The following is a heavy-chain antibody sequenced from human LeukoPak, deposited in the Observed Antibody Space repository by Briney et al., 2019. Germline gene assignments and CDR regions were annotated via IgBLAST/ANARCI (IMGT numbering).Heavy chain of an antibody. V-gene: IGHV1-18*01. D-gene: IGHD3-22*01. CDR2: ISAYNGNT. J-gene: IGHJ6*02. CDR1: GYTFTSYG. Sequence: ASVKVSCKASGYTFTSYGISWVRQAPGQGLEWMGWISAYNGNTNYAQKLQGRVTMTTDTSTSTAYMELRSLRSDDTALYYCARDLYYYHSSTMDVWGQGTTVTVSS. CDR3: ARDLYYYHSSTMDV.